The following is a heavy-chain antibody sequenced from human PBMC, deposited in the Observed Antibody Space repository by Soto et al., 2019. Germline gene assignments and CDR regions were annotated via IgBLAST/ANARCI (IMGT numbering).Heavy chain of an antibody. Sequence: QVQLQESGPGLVKPSQTLSLTCTVSGDSISSGYDYWSWIRQPPGKGLEWIGYIYYIGNTYYNPYLKCRVTISVDTSKNHFSLLPSSVTAEDTAVYFCAGGGTALDYGGQGTLVTVSS. V-gene: IGHV4-30-4*01. CDR3: AGGGTALDY. J-gene: IGHJ4*02. CDR2: IYYIGNT. CDR1: GDSISSGYDY. D-gene: IGHD2-21*02.